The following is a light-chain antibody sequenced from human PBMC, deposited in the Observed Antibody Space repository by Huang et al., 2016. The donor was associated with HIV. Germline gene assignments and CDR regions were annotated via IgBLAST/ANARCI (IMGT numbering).Light chain of an antibody. CDR2: GAS. Sequence: EIVMTQSPATLSVSPGERATLSCRASQGVSNNIAWYRQKPGQTPRLLIHGASTRATDIAAKCSGRGSGTDFTLTITSLQPEDSAVYYCQHYNNWPPWTFGPGTQVEI. CDR1: QGVSNN. J-gene: IGKJ1*01. CDR3: QHYNNWPPWT. V-gene: IGKV3D-15*01.